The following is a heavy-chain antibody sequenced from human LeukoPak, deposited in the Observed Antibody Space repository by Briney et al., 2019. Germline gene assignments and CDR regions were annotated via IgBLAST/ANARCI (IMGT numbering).Heavy chain of an antibody. D-gene: IGHD2-15*01. CDR2: ITGSGGST. CDR1: GFSFSNYG. J-gene: IGHJ4*02. V-gene: IGHV3-23*01. Sequence: GSLRLSCAASGFSFSNYGMNWVRQAPGKGLEWVSGITGSGGSTYYAGSVKGRFTISRDDSKNTLYLQMNNLRAGDTAIYYCAKSGLNRFDYWGQGTLVTVSS. CDR3: AKSGLNRFDY.